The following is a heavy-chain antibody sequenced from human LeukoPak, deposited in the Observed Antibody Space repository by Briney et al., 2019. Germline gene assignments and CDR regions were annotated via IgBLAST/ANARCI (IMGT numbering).Heavy chain of an antibody. CDR3: AKAGGYSYGYHFDY. V-gene: IGHV3-23*01. CDR1: GFSFSSYA. Sequence: GGSLIFSCAASGFSFSSYAMNWVRQAPGKGLVWVSVISVSAGRTYYADSVKGRFTISRDNSRNTLYLQMNSLRAEDTAVYYCAKAGGYSYGYHFDYWGQGILVTVSS. CDR2: ISVSAGRT. J-gene: IGHJ4*02. D-gene: IGHD5-18*01.